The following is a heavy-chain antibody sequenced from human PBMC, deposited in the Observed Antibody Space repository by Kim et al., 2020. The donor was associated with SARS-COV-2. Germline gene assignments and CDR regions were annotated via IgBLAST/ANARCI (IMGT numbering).Heavy chain of an antibody. CDR1: GFTFGDYA. CDR3: TRDFWSGHSLHQSPQNSMDV. J-gene: IGHJ6*02. D-gene: IGHD3-3*01. CDR2: IRSKAYGGTT. Sequence: GGSLRLSCTASGFTFGDYAMSWVRQAPGKGLEWVGFIRSKAYGGTTEYAASVKGRFTISRDDSKSIAYLQMNSLKTEDTAVYYCTRDFWSGHSLHQSPQNSMDVWGQGTTVTVSS. V-gene: IGHV3-49*04.